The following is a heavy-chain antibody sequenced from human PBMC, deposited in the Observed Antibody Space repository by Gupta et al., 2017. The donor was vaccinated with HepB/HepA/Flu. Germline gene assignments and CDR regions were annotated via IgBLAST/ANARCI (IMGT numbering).Heavy chain of an antibody. D-gene: IGHD2-21*02. Sequence: LGAGGSLVQPGGSLGLSCGASGFTFRRLAMPWGPPAPGKGLEWVASITCSGSSKYYAESVKGRFTISRDNSKNTLYLQMNSLRADDTAFYYCVKDTRGNVVVTAIPFESWGQGSLVTVSS. V-gene: IGHV3-23*01. CDR3: VKDTRGNVVVTAIPFES. CDR1: GFTFRRLA. CDR2: ITCSGSSK. J-gene: IGHJ5*01.